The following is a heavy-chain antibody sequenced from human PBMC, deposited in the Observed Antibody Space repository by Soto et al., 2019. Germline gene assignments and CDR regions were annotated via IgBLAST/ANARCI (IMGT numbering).Heavy chain of an antibody. CDR3: ARVFGFGGMDV. CDR2: IYYSGST. CDR1: GGSIGTYY. Sequence: SETLSLTCTVSGGSIGTYYWSWIRQHPGKGLEWIGYIYYSGSTYYNPSLKSRVTISVDTSKNQFSLKLSSVTAADTAVYYCARVFGFGGMDVWGQGTTVTVSS. D-gene: IGHD3-10*01. J-gene: IGHJ6*02. V-gene: IGHV4-31*03.